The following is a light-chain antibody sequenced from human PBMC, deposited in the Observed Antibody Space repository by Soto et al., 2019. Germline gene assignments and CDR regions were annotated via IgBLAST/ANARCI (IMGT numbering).Light chain of an antibody. CDR2: GAS. CDR3: HQYNNWPYT. Sequence: EIVMTQSPATLSVSPGERATLSCRASQSVSSYLAWYQQKPGQAPRLLIYGASTRATGIPARFSGSGSGTEFTLTTSSLQSEDFAVDYCHQYNNWPYTFGQGTKLEIK. J-gene: IGKJ2*01. CDR1: QSVSSY. V-gene: IGKV3-15*01.